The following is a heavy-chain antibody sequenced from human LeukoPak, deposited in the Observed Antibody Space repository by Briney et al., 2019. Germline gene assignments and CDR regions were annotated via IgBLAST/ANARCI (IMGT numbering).Heavy chain of an antibody. J-gene: IGHJ4*02. Sequence: GASVKVSCKASGYTFTSYGISWVRQAPGQGLEWMGRISAYNGNTNYAQKLQGRVTMTIDTSTSTAYMELRSLRSDDTAVYYCAREVAVAGSYYFDYWGQGTLVTVSS. CDR1: GYTFTSYG. CDR3: AREVAVAGSYYFDY. D-gene: IGHD6-19*01. V-gene: IGHV1-18*01. CDR2: ISAYNGNT.